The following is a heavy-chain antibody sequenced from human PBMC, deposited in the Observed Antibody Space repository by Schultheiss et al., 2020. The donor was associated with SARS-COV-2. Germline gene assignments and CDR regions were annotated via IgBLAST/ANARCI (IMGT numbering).Heavy chain of an antibody. CDR2: IVVGTGHT. CDR1: GFTFSTSA. D-gene: IGHD6-19*01. J-gene: IGHJ6*02. CDR3: ARGLRIAVAGVVTCGMDV. Sequence: SVKVSCKASGFTFSTSAVQWVRQARGQRLEWIGWIVVGTGHTNYAQKFQERITITRDTSISTAYMELSRLRSDDTAVYYCARGLRIAVAGVVTCGMDVWGQGTTVTVSS. V-gene: IGHV1-58*01.